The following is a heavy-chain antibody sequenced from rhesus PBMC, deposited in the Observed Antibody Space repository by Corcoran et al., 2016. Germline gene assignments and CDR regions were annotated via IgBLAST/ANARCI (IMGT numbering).Heavy chain of an antibody. CDR1: GGSISSNY. D-gene: IGHD2-21*01. CDR3: ARERVGLVVVAIDGLDS. J-gene: IGHJ6*01. Sequence: QMQLPESGPGLVKPSETLSLTGAVTGGSISSNYWSWIGQPPGKGLGWIGRISGSGGSTDYNPPLKSRVTISTDTSKNQFSRKLSSVTAADTAVYYGARERVGLVVVAIDGLDSWGQGVVVTVSS. CDR2: ISGSGGST. V-gene: IGHV4-173*01.